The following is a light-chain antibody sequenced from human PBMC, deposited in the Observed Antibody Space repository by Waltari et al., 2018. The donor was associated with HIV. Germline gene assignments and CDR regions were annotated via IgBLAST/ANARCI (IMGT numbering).Light chain of an antibody. CDR1: NTNIATYNH. J-gene: IGLJ2*01. V-gene: IGLV2-14*01. Sequence: QSALTQPASLSCSSGQPSPLSPPGPNTNIATYNHFALYQQNPGKAPNLLIYAVTQRPSGVASRCSGSNSASTASLTVSGLQPEDEADYYCSSYRTASTLIFGGGTKLTVL. CDR2: AVT. CDR3: SSYRTASTLI.